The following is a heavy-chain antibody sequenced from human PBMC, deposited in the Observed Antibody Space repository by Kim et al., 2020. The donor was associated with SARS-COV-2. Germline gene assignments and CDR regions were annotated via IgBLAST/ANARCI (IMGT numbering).Heavy chain of an antibody. V-gene: IGHV4-59*01. CDR3: ARTPYCSSTSCLFDY. CDR1: GGSISSYY. CDR2: IYYSGST. D-gene: IGHD2-2*01. Sequence: SETLSLTCTVSGGSISSYYWSWIRQPPGKGLEWIGYIYYSGSTNYNPSLKSRVTISVDTSKNQFSLKLSSVTAADTAVYYCARTPYCSSTSCLFDYWGQGTLVTVSS. J-gene: IGHJ4*02.